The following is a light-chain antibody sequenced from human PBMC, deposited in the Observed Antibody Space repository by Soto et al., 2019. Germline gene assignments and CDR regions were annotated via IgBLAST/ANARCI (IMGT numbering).Light chain of an antibody. Sequence: QSALTQPPSASGSPGQSVTISCTGTSSDVGGYNYVSWYQQHPGKAPKLMIYEVSQRPSGVPDRFSGSKSGNTASLIVSGLQAEDEADYYCSSYAGSNKLVFGGGTQLTVL. CDR1: SSDVGGYNY. CDR3: SSYAGSNKLV. CDR2: EVS. J-gene: IGLJ3*02. V-gene: IGLV2-8*01.